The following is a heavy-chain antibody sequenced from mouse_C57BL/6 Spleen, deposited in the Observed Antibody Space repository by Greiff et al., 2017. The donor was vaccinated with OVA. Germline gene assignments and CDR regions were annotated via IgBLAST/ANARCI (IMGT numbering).Heavy chain of an antibody. J-gene: IGHJ3*01. CDR3: ASYGTRGAWLAY. CDR1: GYTFTSYW. Sequence: QVQLKQPGTELVKPGASVKLSCKASGYTFTSYWMHWVKQRPGQGLEWIGNINPSNGGTNYNEKFKSKATLTVDKSSSTAYMQLSSLTSEDSAVYYCASYGTRGAWLAYWGQGTLVTVSA. CDR2: INPSNGGT. D-gene: IGHD1-1*01. V-gene: IGHV1-53*01.